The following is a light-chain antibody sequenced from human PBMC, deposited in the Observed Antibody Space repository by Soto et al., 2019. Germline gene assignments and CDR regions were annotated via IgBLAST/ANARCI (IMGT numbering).Light chain of an antibody. V-gene: IGLV2-11*01. CDR3: CSYAGSFHVV. Sequence: QSALTQPRSVSGSPGQSVTISCTGTSSDVGGYNYVSWYQQHPGKAPKLIIYDVSERPSGVPDRFSGSKSGNTASLTISGLQAEDEADYYCCSYAGSFHVVFGGGTKLTVL. J-gene: IGLJ2*01. CDR2: DVS. CDR1: SSDVGGYNY.